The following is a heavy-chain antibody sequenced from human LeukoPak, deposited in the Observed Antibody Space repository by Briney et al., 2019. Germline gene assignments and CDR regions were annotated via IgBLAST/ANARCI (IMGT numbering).Heavy chain of an antibody. V-gene: IGHV3-64*01. D-gene: IGHD6-13*01. CDR1: GFTFSSYA. Sequence: GSLRLSCAASGFTFSSYAMHWVRQAPGKGLEYVSAISSNGGSTYYANSVKGRFTISRDNSKNTLYLQMGSLRAEDMAVYYCARSPAAGTAVYYYYYMDVWGKGTTVTVSS. CDR3: ARSPAAGTAVYYYYYMDV. CDR2: ISSNGGST. J-gene: IGHJ6*03.